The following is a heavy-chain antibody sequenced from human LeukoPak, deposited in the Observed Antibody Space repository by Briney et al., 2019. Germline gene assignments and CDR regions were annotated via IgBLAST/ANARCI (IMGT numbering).Heavy chain of an antibody. CDR3: TTLGYHLDS. D-gene: IGHD3-22*01. J-gene: IGHJ4*02. CDR1: GFDFSAYE. Sequence: GDSLRLSCAASGFDFSAYEMNWVRQAPGKGLEWVSYISGTDRTTSYADSVRGRFTISRDNAKNSLYLQMNSLRADDTALYYCTTLGYHLDSWGQGALVTVSS. V-gene: IGHV3-48*03. CDR2: ISGTDRTT.